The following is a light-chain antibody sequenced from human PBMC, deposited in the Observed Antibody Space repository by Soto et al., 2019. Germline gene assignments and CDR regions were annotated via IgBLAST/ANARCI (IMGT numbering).Light chain of an antibody. J-gene: IGKJ4*01. CDR1: QSFNIY. CDR3: QQYDTWPLT. CDR2: GAS. V-gene: IGKV3D-15*01. Sequence: EVVMTQSPATLSVSPGERATLSCRASQSFNIYLALYQQKPGQAPRLLIFGASSRATGIPARFSGSGSGTEFTLTISSLQSEDFAVYYCQQYDTWPLTFGGRTKV.